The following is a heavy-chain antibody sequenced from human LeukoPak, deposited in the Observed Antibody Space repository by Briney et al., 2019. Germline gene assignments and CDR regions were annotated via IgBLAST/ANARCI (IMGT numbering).Heavy chain of an antibody. V-gene: IGHV4-59*01. CDR2: VSYSGST. CDR3: ARAPYSSGFDFFDP. CDR1: GCSISSYY. D-gene: IGHD3-22*01. J-gene: IGHJ5*02. Sequence: PSETPSLTCTVSGCSISSYYWSCTRQPPGKGLESIGYVSYSGSTTYNPSLKSRVTISVNTSKNQFSLKLNPVTAADTAVYYCARAPYSSGFDFFDPWGQGTLVTVSS.